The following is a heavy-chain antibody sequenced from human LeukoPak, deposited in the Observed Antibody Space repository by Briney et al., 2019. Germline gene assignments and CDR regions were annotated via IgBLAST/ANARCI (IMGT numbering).Heavy chain of an antibody. Sequence: GRSLRLSCAASGFTVSGNYMNWVRQAPGKGPEWVSVIYTDGSTYHADSVKGRFTISRDNSKNTVYLQMNSLRAEDTALYYCARGPNLDVWGQGTTVTVSS. V-gene: IGHV3-53*01. J-gene: IGHJ6*02. CDR3: ARGPNLDV. CDR2: IYTDGST. CDR1: GFTVSGNY.